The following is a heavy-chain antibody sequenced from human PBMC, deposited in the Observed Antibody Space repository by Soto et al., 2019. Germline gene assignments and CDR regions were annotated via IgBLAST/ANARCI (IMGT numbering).Heavy chain of an antibody. D-gene: IGHD3-3*01. V-gene: IGHV5-51*04. J-gene: IGHJ6*02. Sequence: GESLKISCKGSGYSFTSYWIGWVRQMPGKGLEWMGIIYPGDSDTRYSPSFQGHVTISADNPISTAYLQWSRLEASDPAMYYCARGAAMYYDFWSGYGLYGMDVWGQGTTVTVSS. CDR2: IYPGDSDT. CDR3: ARGAAMYYDFWSGYGLYGMDV. CDR1: GYSFTSYW.